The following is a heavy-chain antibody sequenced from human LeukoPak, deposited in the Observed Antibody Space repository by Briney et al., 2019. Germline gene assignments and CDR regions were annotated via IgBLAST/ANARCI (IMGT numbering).Heavy chain of an antibody. J-gene: IGHJ4*02. V-gene: IGHV1-2*02. CDR3: ARSTWLVRPHLDY. CDR2: INPNSGGT. D-gene: IGHD6-19*01. Sequence: ASVTVSCKASGYTFTCYYMHWVRQAPGQGLEWMGWINPNSGGTNYAQKFQGRVTMTRDTSISTAYMELSRLRSDDTAVYYCARSTWLVRPHLDYWGQGTLVTVSS. CDR1: GYTFTCYY.